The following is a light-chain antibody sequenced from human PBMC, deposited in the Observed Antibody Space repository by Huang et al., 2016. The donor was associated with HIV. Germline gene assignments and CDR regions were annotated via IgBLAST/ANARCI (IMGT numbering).Light chain of an antibody. CDR3: QQRSSGVT. J-gene: IGKJ4*01. CDR2: DTS. Sequence: IVLTQSPATLSWYPGERVTLSCRASQSGCNYIAWYQQHPGQYPKLRIYDTSDRAPGTPVRFSGSGSGTDFTLTISSLESEDFAVYYCQQRSSGVTFGGGTKVQVK. CDR1: QSGCNY. V-gene: IGKV3-11*01.